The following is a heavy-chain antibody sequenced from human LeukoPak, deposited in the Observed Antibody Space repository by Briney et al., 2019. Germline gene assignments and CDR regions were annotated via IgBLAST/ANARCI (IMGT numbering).Heavy chain of an antibody. CDR1: GGSIRSSYYY. CDR2: IYDSGST. Sequence: PSETLSLTCTVSGGSIRSSYYYRGWIRQPPGKGLEWIGSIYDSGSTYYNPSLKSRVTISVDTSKNQFSLKLNSVTAADTAVYYCARVVGRKDGGFDYWGQGTLVTVSS. D-gene: IGHD1-26*01. V-gene: IGHV4-39*01. J-gene: IGHJ4*02. CDR3: ARVVGRKDGGFDY.